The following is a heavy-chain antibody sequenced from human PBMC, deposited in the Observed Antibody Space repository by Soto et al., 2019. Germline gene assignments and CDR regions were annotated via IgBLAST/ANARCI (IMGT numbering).Heavy chain of an antibody. CDR2: ISYDGSDK. J-gene: IGHJ5*02. V-gene: IGHV3-30*18. Sequence: GGSLRLSCAGSGFTFSSYGMHWFRQAPGKGLEWVAVISYDGSDKYYGDSVKGRFTISRDDSKNTLYPQMNSLRVEDTAIYYCAKTAGYDYVWGSSGLDPWGQGTLVTVSS. D-gene: IGHD3-16*01. CDR3: AKTAGYDYVWGSSGLDP. CDR1: GFTFSSYG.